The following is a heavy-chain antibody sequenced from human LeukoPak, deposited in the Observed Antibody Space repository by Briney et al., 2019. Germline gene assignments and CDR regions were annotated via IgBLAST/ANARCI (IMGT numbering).Heavy chain of an antibody. CDR1: GYTFNIYG. D-gene: IGHD3-16*01. J-gene: IGHJ3*02. Sequence: ASVKVSCKASGYTFNIYGITWVRQAPGQGLEWMGWINPNSGGTIYSQKFQGRVTMTRDTSISTAYMELSRLRSDDTAVYYCARDRGRGGLISAFDIWGQGTKVTVSS. V-gene: IGHV1-2*02. CDR2: INPNSGGT. CDR3: ARDRGRGGLISAFDI.